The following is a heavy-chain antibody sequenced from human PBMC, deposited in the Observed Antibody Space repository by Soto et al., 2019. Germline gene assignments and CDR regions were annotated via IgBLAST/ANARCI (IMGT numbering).Heavy chain of an antibody. Sequence: EVQLVESGGGLVQPGGSLRLSCAASGFTFSSYSMNWVRQAPGKGLEWVSYISSSSSTIYYADSVKGRFTISSDNAKNSLYLQMSSLREEDTAVYHCAREGAGWAGSPHYYYGMDVWGQGTTVTVSS. J-gene: IGHJ6*02. D-gene: IGHD1-1*01. V-gene: IGHV3-48*02. CDR2: ISSSSSTI. CDR3: AREGAGWAGSPHYYYGMDV. CDR1: GFTFSSYS.